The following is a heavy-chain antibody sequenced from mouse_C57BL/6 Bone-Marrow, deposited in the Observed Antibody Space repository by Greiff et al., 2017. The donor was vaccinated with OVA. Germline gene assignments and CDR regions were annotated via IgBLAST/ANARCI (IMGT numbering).Heavy chain of an antibody. CDR2: IYPRDGST. CDR1: GYTFTDYT. V-gene: IGHV1-78*01. J-gene: IGHJ3*01. Sequence: QVQLQQSDAELVKPGASVKISCKVSGYTFTDYTIHWMKQRPEQGLEWIGYIYPRDGSTKYNEKFKGKATLTADKSSSTAYMQLNSLTSEDSAVYFCAREVRQLRLRTWFAYWGQGTLVTVSA. CDR3: AREVRQLRLRTWFAY. D-gene: IGHD3-2*02.